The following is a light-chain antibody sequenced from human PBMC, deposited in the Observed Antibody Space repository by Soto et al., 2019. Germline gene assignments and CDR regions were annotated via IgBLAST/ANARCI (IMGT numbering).Light chain of an antibody. CDR1: QSLLHSNGYNY. Sequence: DIVMTQSPLSLPVTPGEPASISCRSSQSLLHSNGYNYLDWYLQKPGQSPQLLIYLGSNRASGVPYRFSGSGSGTDFTLKISRVEAEDVGVYYCMQDLQTGYTFGQGTKLEIK. J-gene: IGKJ2*01. CDR2: LGS. V-gene: IGKV2-28*01. CDR3: MQDLQTGYT.